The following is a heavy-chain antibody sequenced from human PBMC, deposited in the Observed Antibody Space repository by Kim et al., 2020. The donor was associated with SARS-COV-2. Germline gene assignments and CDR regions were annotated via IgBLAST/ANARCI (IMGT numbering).Heavy chain of an antibody. CDR1: GGSFSGYY. CDR2: INHSGST. V-gene: IGHV4-34*01. Sequence: SETLSLTCAVYGGSFSGYYWSWNRQPPGKGLEWNEEINHSGSTNYNPSLKSRVTISVDTSKNQFSLKLSSVTAADTAVYYCARGRRGYGSWAVTVVNQLDYWGQGTLVTVSS. D-gene: IGHD5-12*01. J-gene: IGHJ4*02. CDR3: ARGRRGYGSWAVTVVNQLDY.